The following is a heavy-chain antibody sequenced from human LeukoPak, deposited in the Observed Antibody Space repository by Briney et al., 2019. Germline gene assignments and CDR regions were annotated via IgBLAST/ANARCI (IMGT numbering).Heavy chain of an antibody. J-gene: IGHJ3*02. CDR3: ARVGYCSGGSCPGAFDI. V-gene: IGHV4-34*01. D-gene: IGHD2-15*01. CDR1: GGSFSGYY. CDR2: INHSGST. Sequence: SETLSLTCAVYGGSFSGYYWRWIRQPPGKGLEWIGEINHSGSTNYNPSLKSRVTISVDTSKNQFSLKLSSVTAADTAVYYCARVGYCSGGSCPGAFDIWGQGTMVTVSS.